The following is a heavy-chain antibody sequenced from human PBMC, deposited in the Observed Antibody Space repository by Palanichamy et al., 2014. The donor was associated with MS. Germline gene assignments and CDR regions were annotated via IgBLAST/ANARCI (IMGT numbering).Heavy chain of an antibody. D-gene: IGHD1-14*01. CDR3: ARTRAPYKAENWFDP. Sequence: QMQLQESGPGVVKPSQTLSLTCTVSGGPMTSESYYWSWIRQPAGKALEWIGRIYHSRSFGDTGGSTTYNPSLEGRVAISIDTSKNQFFLELRSPTAADTAVYYCARTRAPYKAENWFDPWGQGSLVTVSS. CDR1: GGPMTSESYY. J-gene: IGHJ5*02. V-gene: IGHV4-61*02. CDR2: IYHSRSFGDTGGST.